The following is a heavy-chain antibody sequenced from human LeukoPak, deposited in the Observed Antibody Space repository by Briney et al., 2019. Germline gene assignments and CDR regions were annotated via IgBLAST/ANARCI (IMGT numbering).Heavy chain of an antibody. CDR1: GFTFSSHG. D-gene: IGHD5-24*01. CDR2: ISPNGVIT. J-gene: IGHJ4*02. V-gene: IGHV3-23*01. CDR3: AKGDAWLQYGD. Sequence: GSLRLSCAASGFTFSSHGMNWVRQAPGKGLEWVSGISPNGVITYYTDSVKGRFTISRDNSKGTVYLHMNSLRPEDTAVYYCAKGDAWLQYGDWGRGTLVTVSS.